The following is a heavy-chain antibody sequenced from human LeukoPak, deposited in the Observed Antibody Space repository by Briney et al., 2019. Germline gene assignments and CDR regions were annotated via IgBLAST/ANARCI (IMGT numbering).Heavy chain of an antibody. V-gene: IGHV3-33*01. Sequence: PGGSLRLSCAASGFTFSSYGMHWVRQAPGKGLEWVAVMWYDGSNKYYADSVKGRFTISRDNSKNTLYLQMNSLRAEDTAVYYCARGGDSSSPLYDYWGQGTLATVSS. J-gene: IGHJ4*02. CDR2: MWYDGSNK. D-gene: IGHD6-6*01. CDR3: ARGGDSSSPLYDY. CDR1: GFTFSSYG.